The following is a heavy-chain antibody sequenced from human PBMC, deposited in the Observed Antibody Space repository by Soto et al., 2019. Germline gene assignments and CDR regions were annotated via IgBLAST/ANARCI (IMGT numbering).Heavy chain of an antibody. Sequence: SQTLSLTCTVSGGPITSINYYWGWIRQPPGKGLEWIGNIYYSGNTYSNPSLKSRVTISVDTSKNQFSLKLSSVTAADTAVYYCARQGIQLWNLDPWGQGTQVPVSS. CDR1: GGPITSINYY. V-gene: IGHV4-39*01. CDR2: IYYSGNT. D-gene: IGHD5-18*01. J-gene: IGHJ5*02. CDR3: ARQGIQLWNLDP.